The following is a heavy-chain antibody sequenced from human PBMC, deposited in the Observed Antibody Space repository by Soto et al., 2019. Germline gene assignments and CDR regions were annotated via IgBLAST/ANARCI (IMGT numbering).Heavy chain of an antibody. Sequence: QVQLVESGGGVVQPGRSLRLSCAASGFTFRSYAMHWVRQAPGKGLECVAVISYDGSNKFYRDYVKGRFTISRDNSKNTLYLQINSLRYEDTDVYYCARGDREDIAVVIGVRPGEYGVDVWGQGTTVTVSS. CDR3: ARGDREDIAVVIGVRPGEYGVDV. CDR2: ISYDGSNK. V-gene: IGHV3-30-3*01. D-gene: IGHD2-15*01. CDR1: GFTFRSYA. J-gene: IGHJ6*02.